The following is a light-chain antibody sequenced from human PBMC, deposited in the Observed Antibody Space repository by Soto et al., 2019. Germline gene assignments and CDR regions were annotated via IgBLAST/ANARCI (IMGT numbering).Light chain of an antibody. CDR3: QQYDDYPLT. J-gene: IGKJ4*01. Sequence: DIHMTQPPSSLSAYVGDRVIITCRASQDNHNCLGWHQQKSEKARKSMIYRESNLQSGVPSSLVGCASGSAFTLTINNLQPEDFATYFCQQYDDYPLTFGGWTKVEIK. V-gene: IGKV1D-16*01. CDR1: QDNHNC. CDR2: RES.